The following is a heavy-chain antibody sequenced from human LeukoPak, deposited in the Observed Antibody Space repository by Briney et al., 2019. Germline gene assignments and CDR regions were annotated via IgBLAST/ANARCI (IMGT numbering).Heavy chain of an antibody. J-gene: IGHJ4*02. CDR1: GGTFSSYA. V-gene: IGHV1-69*05. Sequence: SVKVSCKASGGTFSSYAISWVRQAPGQGLEWMGGIIPIFGAANYAQKFQGRVTITTDESTSTAYMELSSLRSEDTAVYYCARGGNYDILTGYSFDYWGQGTLVTVSS. D-gene: IGHD3-9*01. CDR3: ARGGNYDILTGYSFDY. CDR2: IIPIFGAA.